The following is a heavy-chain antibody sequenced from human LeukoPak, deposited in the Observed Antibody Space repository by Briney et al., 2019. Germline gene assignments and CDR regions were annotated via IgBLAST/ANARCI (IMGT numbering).Heavy chain of an antibody. D-gene: IGHD3-22*01. CDR2: MNPNSGNT. CDR3: ARSFTGYDSSGYYYVNYFDY. CDR1: VYTFTSYD. J-gene: IGHJ4*02. V-gene: IGHV1-8*03. Sequence: GASVKVSFKASVYTFTSYDINWVRQATGQGLEWMGWMNPNSGNTGYAQKFQGRVTITRNTSISTAYMELSSLRSEDTAVYYCARSFTGYDSSGYYYVNYFDYWGQGTLVTVSS.